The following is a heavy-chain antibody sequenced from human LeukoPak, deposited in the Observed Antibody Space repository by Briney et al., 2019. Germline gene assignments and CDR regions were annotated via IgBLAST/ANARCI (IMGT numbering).Heavy chain of an antibody. CDR1: GFTFSSYA. V-gene: IGHV3-23*01. J-gene: IGHJ4*02. CDR2: ISGSGGST. Sequence: GGSLRLSCAASGFTFSSYAMSWVRQAPGKGLEWVSAISGSGGSTYYADSVKSRFTISRDNSKNTLYLQMNSLRAEDTAVYYCAKLGLANPRLLVVVTAIPRPFFDYWGQGTLVTVSS. D-gene: IGHD2-21*02. CDR3: AKLGLANPRLLVVVTAIPRPFFDY.